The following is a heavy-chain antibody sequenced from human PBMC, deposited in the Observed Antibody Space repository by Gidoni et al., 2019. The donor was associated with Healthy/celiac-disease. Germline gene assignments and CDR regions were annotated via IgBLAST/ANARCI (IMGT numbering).Heavy chain of an antibody. Sequence: EVQLVESGGGLVKPGGSLRLSCAASGFTFSSYSMNWVRQAPGKGLEWVSSISSSSSYIYYADSVKGRFTISRDNAKNSLYLQMNSLRAEDTAVYYCARDGGGYNRAFDYWGQGTLVTVSS. CDR1: GFTFSSYS. CDR2: ISSSSSYI. D-gene: IGHD5-12*01. CDR3: ARDGGGYNRAFDY. V-gene: IGHV3-21*01. J-gene: IGHJ4*02.